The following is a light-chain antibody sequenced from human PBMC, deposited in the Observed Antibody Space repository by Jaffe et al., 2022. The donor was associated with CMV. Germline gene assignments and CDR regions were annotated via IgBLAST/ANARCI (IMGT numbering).Light chain of an antibody. Sequence: DIQMTQSPSSLSASVGDRVTITCRASQDIGSYLAWFQQKLGQVPKVLIYGASTLQSGVPSRFSGSGSGTDFTLTITNLQPEDVATYYCQKYDRAPFTFGQGTKLEIK. V-gene: IGKV1-27*01. CDR3: QKYDRAPFT. CDR2: GAS. CDR1: QDIGSY. J-gene: IGKJ2*01.